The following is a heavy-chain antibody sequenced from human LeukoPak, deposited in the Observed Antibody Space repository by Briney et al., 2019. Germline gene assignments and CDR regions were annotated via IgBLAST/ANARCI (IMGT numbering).Heavy chain of an antibody. CDR3: ARGTIGTTALFDY. CDR2: ISSSSSYI. J-gene: IGHJ4*02. V-gene: IGHV3-21*01. Sequence: PGGSLRLSCAASGFTFSSYSMNWVRQAPGKGLEWVSSISSSSSYIYYADSVKGRFTISRDNAKNSLYLQMNSLRAEDTAVYYCARGTIGTTALFDYWGQGTLVTVSS. D-gene: IGHD1-7*01. CDR1: GFTFSSYS.